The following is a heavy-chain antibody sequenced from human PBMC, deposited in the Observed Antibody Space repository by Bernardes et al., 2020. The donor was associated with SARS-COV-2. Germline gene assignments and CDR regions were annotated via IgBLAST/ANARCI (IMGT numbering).Heavy chain of an antibody. CDR3: ARAGSYEDYYYGMDV. CDR2: INWNGGST. Sequence: GGSLRLSCAASGFTFDDYGMSWVRQAPGKGLEWVSGINWNGGSTGYADSVKGRFTISRDNAKNSLYLQMNSLRAEDTALYYCARAGSYEDYYYGMDVWGQVTTVTVSS. CDR1: GFTFDDYG. J-gene: IGHJ6*02. D-gene: IGHD1-26*01. V-gene: IGHV3-20*04.